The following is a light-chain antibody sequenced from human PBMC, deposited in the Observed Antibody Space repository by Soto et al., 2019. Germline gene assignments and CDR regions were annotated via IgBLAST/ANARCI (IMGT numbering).Light chain of an antibody. CDR1: SSDVGGYNY. J-gene: IGLJ1*01. CDR2: DVT. CDR3: CSYAGNYTYV. Sequence: QSALTQPRSVSGSPGQSVTISCTGTSSDVGGYNYVSWYQQNPGKAPKLTIHDVTKRPSGVPDRFSGSKSGNTASLTISGLQAEDEADYYCCSYAGNYTYVFGTGTQLTVL. V-gene: IGLV2-11*01.